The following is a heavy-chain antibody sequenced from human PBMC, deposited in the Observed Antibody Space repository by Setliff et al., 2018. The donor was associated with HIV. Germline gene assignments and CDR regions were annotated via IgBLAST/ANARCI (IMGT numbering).Heavy chain of an antibody. CDR1: GFTLSTFG. V-gene: IGHV3-33*01. J-gene: IGHJ3*02. CDR3: ARDQYDSSGYGVGGLDDSFDM. Sequence: PGGSLRLSCAASGFTLSTFGMHWVRQAPGKGLEWVALLWYDGGNEYFADSVRGRFTISRDNSKNTFYLQMNSLRVEDTAVYYCARDQYDSSGYGVGGLDDSFDMWGQGTMVTVSS. CDR2: LWYDGGNE. D-gene: IGHD3-22*01.